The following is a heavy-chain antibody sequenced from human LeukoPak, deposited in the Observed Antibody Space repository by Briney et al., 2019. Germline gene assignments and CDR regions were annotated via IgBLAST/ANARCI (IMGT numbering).Heavy chain of an antibody. V-gene: IGHV3-66*01. D-gene: IGHD3-9*01. CDR3: ARAPYDILTGYQNYFDY. J-gene: IGHJ4*02. CDR1: GFTVSSNY. Sequence: GGSLRLSCAASGFTVSSNYMSWVRQAPGKGLEWASVIYSGGSTYYADSVKGRFTISRDNSKNTLYLQMNSLRAEDAAVYYCARAPYDILTGYQNYFDYWGQGTLVTVSS. CDR2: IYSGGST.